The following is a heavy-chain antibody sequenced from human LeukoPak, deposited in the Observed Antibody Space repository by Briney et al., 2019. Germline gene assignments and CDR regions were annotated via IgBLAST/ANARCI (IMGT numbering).Heavy chain of an antibody. Sequence: SETLSLTCTVSGGSITNDGSYWSWIRQPPGKGLEWIGYIYYSGSTYYSPSLKSRVSISVDTSKNQFPLKLSSVTAADTAVYFCAVAEMVFYFDYWGQGTLATVSS. V-gene: IGHV4-31*03. J-gene: IGHJ4*02. CDR1: GGSITNDGSY. CDR2: IYYSGST. D-gene: IGHD5-24*01. CDR3: AVAEMVFYFDY.